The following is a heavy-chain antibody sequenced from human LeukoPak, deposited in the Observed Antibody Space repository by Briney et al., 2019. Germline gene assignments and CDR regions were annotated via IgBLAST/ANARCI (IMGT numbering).Heavy chain of an antibody. CDR2: IYTSGST. D-gene: IGHD3-22*01. CDR1: GASISRGNYY. V-gene: IGHV4-61*02. Sequence: SQTLSLTCSVSGASISRGNYYWSWIRQPAGKGLEWIGRIYTSGSTNYNPSLKSRVTMSVDTSKKQFSLRLSSVTAADTAVYYCARAGNGSGFPASYFYMNVWGKGTTVTVSS. CDR3: ARAGNGSGFPASYFYMNV. J-gene: IGHJ6*03.